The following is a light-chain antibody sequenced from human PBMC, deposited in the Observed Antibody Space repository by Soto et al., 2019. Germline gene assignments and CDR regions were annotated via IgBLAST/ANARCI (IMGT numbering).Light chain of an antibody. V-gene: IGKV3-20*01. J-gene: IGKJ2*01. CDR1: QSVISN. CDR2: GAS. Sequence: EIVLTQSPGTLSLSPGERANLSCRASQSVISNLAWYQQKPCQAPRLLIYGASIRATGIPERCSGSGSGTDFTLTISRLEPEDVAVYYCQQYLTFGQATKLEI. CDR3: QQYLT.